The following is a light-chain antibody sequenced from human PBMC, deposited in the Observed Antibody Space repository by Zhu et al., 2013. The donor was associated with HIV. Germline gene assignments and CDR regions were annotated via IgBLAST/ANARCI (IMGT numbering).Light chain of an antibody. Sequence: EIVMTQSPATLSVSPGERVTLSCRATQSFNTNLAWYQQKPGQPPRLLIYGASTRATGFPARFSGSGSGTEFTLTISSLQSEDVAVYYCQQYYSTSWLTFGGGTKVEIK. J-gene: IGKJ4*01. CDR1: QSFNTN. CDR2: GAS. CDR3: QQYYSTSWLT. V-gene: IGKV3-15*01.